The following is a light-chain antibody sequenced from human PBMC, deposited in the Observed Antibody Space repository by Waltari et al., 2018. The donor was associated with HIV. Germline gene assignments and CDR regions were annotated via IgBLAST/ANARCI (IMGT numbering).Light chain of an antibody. CDR2: DAS. CDR3: QQRSNWPRT. CDR1: QSISSY. Sequence: EIVLTQSPAALSLSPGERAPLSCRASQSISSYLAWYQQKPGQAPRLLIYDASNRATGIPARFSGSGSGTDFILTISSLEPEDFAVYYCQQRSNWPRTFGQGTKVEIK. V-gene: IGKV3-11*01. J-gene: IGKJ1*01.